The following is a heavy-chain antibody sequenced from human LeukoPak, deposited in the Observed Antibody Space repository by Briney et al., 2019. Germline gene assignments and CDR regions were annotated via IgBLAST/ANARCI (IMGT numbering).Heavy chain of an antibody. CDR1: GFSFSSYA. CDR3: AKWPEGAMDYFDY. CDR2: ISGDGTRT. D-gene: IGHD3-16*01. J-gene: IGHJ4*02. V-gene: IGHV3-23*01. Sequence: GGSLRLSCAASGFSFSSYAMTWARQAPVKGLEWISAISGDGTRTYYADSVKGRFAISRDNSKNTLYLEMSSLRVEDTAIYYCAKWPEGAMDYFDYWGQGTLVTVSS.